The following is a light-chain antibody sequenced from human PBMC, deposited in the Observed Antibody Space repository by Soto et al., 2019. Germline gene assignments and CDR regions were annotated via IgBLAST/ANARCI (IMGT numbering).Light chain of an antibody. V-gene: IGKV3-11*01. CDR3: QQRYRWPPIT. CDR2: DAS. J-gene: IGKJ5*01. CDR1: ESVFGY. Sequence: VLPQSPAPLSLSPGERASLSCRASESVFGYLAWYQHKPGQAPRLLIYDASNRATGVPARFSGSGSGTDFTLTISSLEPEDFAVYYCQQRYRWPPITFGQGTRLEIK.